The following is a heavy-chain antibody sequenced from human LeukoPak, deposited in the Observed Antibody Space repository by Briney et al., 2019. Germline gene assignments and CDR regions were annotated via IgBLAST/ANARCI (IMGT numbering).Heavy chain of an antibody. V-gene: IGHV3-23*01. CDR1: GFTFSSYA. CDR3: AKNSGHLGYYYMDV. J-gene: IGHJ6*03. Sequence: PGGSLRLSCAASGFTFSSYAMRWVRQAPGKGLEWVSGISGGGGNTYYADSVKGRFTISRDNSKNTLYLQMNSLRAEDTAVYYCAKNSGHLGYYYMDVWGKGTTVTVSS. CDR2: ISGGGGNT.